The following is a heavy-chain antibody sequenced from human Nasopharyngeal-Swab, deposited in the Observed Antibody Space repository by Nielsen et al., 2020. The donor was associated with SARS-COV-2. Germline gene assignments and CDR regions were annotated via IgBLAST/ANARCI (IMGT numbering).Heavy chain of an antibody. CDR2: IWYDGSQK. Sequence: GGSLRLSRAASGFTFSNYAMHWVRQTPGKGLEWVAVIWYDGSQKYYGDSVKGRFTISRDNSKNTLYLQMNSLRAEDTAVYYCAKDLSSLIVNLDYWGQGTPVTVSS. CDR1: GFTFSNYA. V-gene: IGHV3-33*06. D-gene: IGHD3-22*01. J-gene: IGHJ4*02. CDR3: AKDLSSLIVNLDY.